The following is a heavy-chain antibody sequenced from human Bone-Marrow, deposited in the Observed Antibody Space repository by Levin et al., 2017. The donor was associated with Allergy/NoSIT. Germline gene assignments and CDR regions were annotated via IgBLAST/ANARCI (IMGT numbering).Heavy chain of an antibody. CDR3: AKDRQYSSGWYDY. V-gene: IGHV3-23*01. J-gene: IGHJ4*02. Sequence: GESLKISCAASGFTFSSYAMSWVRQAPGKGLEWVSAISGSGGSTYYADSVKGRFTISRDNSKNTLYLQMNSLRAEDTAVYYCAKDRQYSSGWYDYWGQGTLVTVSS. D-gene: IGHD6-19*01. CDR1: GFTFSSYA. CDR2: ISGSGGST.